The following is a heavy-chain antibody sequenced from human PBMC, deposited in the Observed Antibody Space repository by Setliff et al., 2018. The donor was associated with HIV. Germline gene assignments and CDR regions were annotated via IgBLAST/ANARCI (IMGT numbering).Heavy chain of an antibody. CDR3: ARAEGSYGPFYYYYYYMDV. CDR2: ISASGSS. J-gene: IGHJ6*03. D-gene: IGHD5-18*01. V-gene: IGHV4-61*09. CDR1: GPHIGIGSYY. Sequence: KPSETLSLTCTVSGPHIGIGSYYWTWIRQPDGRGLEWIGHISASGSSQFNPTLQSRVTLSVDPSTNQFSLNLTSVTAADPAVYYCARAEGSYGPFYYYYYYMDVWGKGTTVTVSS.